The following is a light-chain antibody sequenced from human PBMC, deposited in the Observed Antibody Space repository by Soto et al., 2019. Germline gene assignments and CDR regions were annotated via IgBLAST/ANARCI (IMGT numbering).Light chain of an antibody. CDR3: QQYGSSPPAYT. CDR2: GAS. Sequence: EIVLTQSPGTLSLSPGERATLSCRASQSVSSSYLAWYQQKPGQAPRLLIYGASSRVTGIPDRFSGSGSGTDFTLTISTLEPEDVAVYYCQQYGSSPPAYTFVQGTKLEIK. CDR1: QSVSSSY. J-gene: IGKJ2*01. V-gene: IGKV3-20*01.